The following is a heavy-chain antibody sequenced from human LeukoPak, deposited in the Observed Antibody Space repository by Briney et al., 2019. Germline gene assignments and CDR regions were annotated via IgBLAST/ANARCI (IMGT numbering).Heavy chain of an antibody. CDR1: GGFISYYY. Sequence: ASETLSLTCTVSGGFISYYYWSWIRQPAGKGLEWIGRIYSSGNTNYNPSLKSRVTMSVDTSKNQFSLSLSSVTAADTAVYYCARDREAVPGTWILEMDYFDYWGQGTLVTVSS. V-gene: IGHV4-4*07. CDR2: IYSSGNT. J-gene: IGHJ4*02. D-gene: IGHD6-19*01. CDR3: ARDREAVPGTWILEMDYFDY.